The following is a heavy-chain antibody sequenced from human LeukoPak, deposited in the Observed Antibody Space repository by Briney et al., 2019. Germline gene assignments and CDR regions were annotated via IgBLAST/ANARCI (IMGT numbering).Heavy chain of an antibody. Sequence: GGSLRLSCAASGFTFSDYYMSWIRQAPGKGLEWVSYISSSGSTIYYADSVKGRFTISRDNAKNSLYLQMNSLRAEDTAVYYCASLMVRGALDYWGQGTLVTVSS. CDR2: ISSSGSTI. V-gene: IGHV3-11*04. CDR3: ASLMVRGALDY. CDR1: GFTFSDYY. J-gene: IGHJ4*02. D-gene: IGHD3-10*01.